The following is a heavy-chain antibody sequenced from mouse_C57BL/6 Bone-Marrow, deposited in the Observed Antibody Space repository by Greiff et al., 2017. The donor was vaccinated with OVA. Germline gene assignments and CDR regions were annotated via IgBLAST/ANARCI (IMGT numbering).Heavy chain of an antibody. J-gene: IGHJ3*01. D-gene: IGHD1-1*01. V-gene: IGHV5-6*01. CDR1: GFTFSSYG. CDR3: ARRDHYYGSRNAY. CDR2: ISSGGSYT. Sequence: VQLKESGGDLVKPGGSLKLSCAASGFTFSSYGMSWVRQTPDKRLAWVATISSGGSYTYSPDSVKGRFTISRDNAKNTLYLQMSSLKSEDTAMYYCARRDHYYGSRNAYWGQGTLVTVSA.